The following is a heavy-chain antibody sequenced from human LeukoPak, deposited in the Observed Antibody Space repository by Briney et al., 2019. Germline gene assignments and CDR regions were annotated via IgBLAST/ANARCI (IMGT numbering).Heavy chain of an antibody. CDR3: AKDVRGDSADAFDI. CDR2: ITWNSGTI. D-gene: IGHD2-21*02. J-gene: IGHJ3*02. CDR1: GFNFDNYA. V-gene: IGHV3-9*01. Sequence: GRSLRLSCAASGFNFDNYAMHWVRQAPGKGLAWVSGITWNSGTIGYADSVKGRFTISRDNAKSSLYLQMNSLRVEDTALYYCAKDVRGDSADAFDIWGQGTMVTVSS.